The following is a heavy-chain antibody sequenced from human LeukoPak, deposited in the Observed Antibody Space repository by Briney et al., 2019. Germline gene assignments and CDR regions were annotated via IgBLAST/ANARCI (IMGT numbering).Heavy chain of an antibody. CDR2: VYHSGDA. CDR1: GDSISNNNW. J-gene: IGHJ4*02. D-gene: IGHD6-13*01. V-gene: IGHV4/OR15-8*01. CDR3: ARGAPHCPMYSSSWYVDY. Sequence: SETLSLTCVVSGDSISNNNWWSWVRPSPGKGLEWIGEVYHSGDANYNPSLKSRVTISVDKSKNHFYLQLSSVTAADTALYYCARGAPHCPMYSSSWYVDYWGQGTLVTVSS.